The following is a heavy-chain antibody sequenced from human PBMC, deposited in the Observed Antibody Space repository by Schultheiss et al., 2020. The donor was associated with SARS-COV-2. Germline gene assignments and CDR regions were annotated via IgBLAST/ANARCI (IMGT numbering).Heavy chain of an antibody. CDR3: ARASPYFDY. J-gene: IGHJ4*02. CDR1: GFNFDAYA. Sequence: GGSLRLSCAASGFNFDAYAMHWVRQAPGKGLEWVSYISSSSSTIYYADSVKGRFTISRDNAKNSLYLQMNSLRAEDTAVYYCARASPYFDYWGQGALVTVSS. V-gene: IGHV3-48*04. CDR2: ISSSSSTI.